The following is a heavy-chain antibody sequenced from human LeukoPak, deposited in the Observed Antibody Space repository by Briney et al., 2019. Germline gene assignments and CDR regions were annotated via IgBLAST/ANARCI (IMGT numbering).Heavy chain of an antibody. CDR2: IYYTGTT. CDR1: GGSMSDYY. CDR3: ARDQRRTSCFDY. Sequence: SETLSLTCTVSGGSMSDYYWSWIRQPPGKGLEWIGYIYYTGTTNYNPSLKSRVTILVDTSKNQFSLELNSVTAADTGVYYCARDQRRTSCFDYWGQGTLVTVSS. V-gene: IGHV4-59*01. D-gene: IGHD2-2*01. J-gene: IGHJ4*02.